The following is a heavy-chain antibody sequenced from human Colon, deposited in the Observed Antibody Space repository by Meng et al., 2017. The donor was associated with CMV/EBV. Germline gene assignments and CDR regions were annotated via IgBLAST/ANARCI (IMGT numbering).Heavy chain of an antibody. CDR3: AKAHNTYDNWFDP. J-gene: IGHJ5*02. V-gene: IGHV3-53*01. CDR2: IDSDGTT. Sequence: QLVESVGCFIQPCGSLLLFCTATGFIVNDASMNWCRQAPGKELECVSVIDSDGTTHYADSVKGRFTISRDTSKNTVYLQMSSLRVDDTAVYYCAKAHNTYDNWFDPWGQGTLVTVSS. D-gene: IGHD3-9*01. CDR1: GFIVNDAS.